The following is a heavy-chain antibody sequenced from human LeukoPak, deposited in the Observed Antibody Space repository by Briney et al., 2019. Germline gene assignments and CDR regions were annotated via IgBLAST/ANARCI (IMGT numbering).Heavy chain of an antibody. CDR2: ISGSGGST. CDR1: GFTFSSYA. D-gene: IGHD6-13*01. CDR3: AKAGYRTWVYFDH. Sequence: PGGSLRLSCAASGFTFSSYAMSWVRQAPGKGLEWVSAISGSGGSTYYADSVEGRFTISRDNSKNTLYLQMNSLRAEDTAVYYCAKAGYRTWVYFDHWGPGTLVTVSS. V-gene: IGHV3-23*01. J-gene: IGHJ4*02.